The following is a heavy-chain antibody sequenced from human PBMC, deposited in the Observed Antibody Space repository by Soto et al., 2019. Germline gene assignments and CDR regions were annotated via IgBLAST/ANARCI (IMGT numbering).Heavy chain of an antibody. V-gene: IGHV3-33*01. CDR1: GFTFSSYG. CDR3: ARDVGSGWPYDAADI. J-gene: IGHJ3*02. D-gene: IGHD6-19*01. Sequence: QVQLVESGGGVVQPGWSLRLSCAASGFTFSSYGMHWVRQAPGKGLEWVAIIYHDGSKTYYGDSVKGRFTIPRDNSKNTVNLQMSSLRADDTAVYYCARDVGSGWPYDAADIWGQGTVVSVSS. CDR2: IYHDGSKT.